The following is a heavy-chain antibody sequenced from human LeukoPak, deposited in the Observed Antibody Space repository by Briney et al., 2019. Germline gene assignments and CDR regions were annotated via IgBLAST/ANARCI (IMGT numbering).Heavy chain of an antibody. V-gene: IGHV3-9*03. CDR1: GFTFNTFW. J-gene: IGHJ4*02. D-gene: IGHD6-13*01. CDR2: ISWNSGSI. CDR3: AKETRIAAALDY. Sequence: QTGGSLRLSCVASGFTFNTFWMHWVRQVPGKGLEWVSGISWNSGSIGYADSVKGRFTISRDNAKNSLYLQMNSLRAEDMALYYCAKETRIAAALDYWGQGTLVTVSS.